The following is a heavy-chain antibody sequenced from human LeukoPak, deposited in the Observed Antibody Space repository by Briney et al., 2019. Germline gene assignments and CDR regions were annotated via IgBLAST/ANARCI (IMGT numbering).Heavy chain of an antibody. D-gene: IGHD4-23*01. CDR1: GFTFSSYS. CDR3: ARATVDFDY. V-gene: IGHV3-48*01. Sequence: GGSLRLSCAASGFTFSSYSMNWVRQAPGKGLEWVSYISSSSSTIYYADSVKGRFTITRDNAKNSLYLQMNSLRSEDTAVYYCARATVDFDYWGQGTLVTVSS. J-gene: IGHJ4*02. CDR2: ISSSSSTI.